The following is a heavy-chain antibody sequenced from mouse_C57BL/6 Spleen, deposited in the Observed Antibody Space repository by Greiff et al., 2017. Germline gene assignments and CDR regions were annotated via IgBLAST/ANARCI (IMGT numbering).Heavy chain of an antibody. V-gene: IGHV1-53*01. Sequence: QVQLKQPGPELVKPGASVKLSCKASGYTFTSYWMHWVKQRPGKGLEWIGNINPSNGGTNYNEKFKSKATLTVDKTSSTAYMQLSSLASGDTTVYYSASERTAHATYDAMDYWGQGTSVTVSS. CDR1: GYTFTSYW. D-gene: IGHD3-2*02. CDR3: ASERTAHATYDAMDY. J-gene: IGHJ4*01. CDR2: INPSNGGT.